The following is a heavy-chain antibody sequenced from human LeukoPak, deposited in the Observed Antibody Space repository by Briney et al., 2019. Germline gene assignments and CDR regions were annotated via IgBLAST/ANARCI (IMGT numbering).Heavy chain of an antibody. CDR2: IYSGGSI. CDR1: GFTVSSNY. J-gene: IGHJ6*02. V-gene: IGHV3-53*01. CDR3: AKSYDYYYGMDV. D-gene: IGHD2-21*01. Sequence: AGGSLRLSCAASGFTVSSNYMSWVRQAPGKGLEWVSVIYSGGSIYYADSVKGRFTISRDNSKNTLYLQMNSLRAEDTAVYYCAKSYDYYYGMDVWGQGTTVTVSS.